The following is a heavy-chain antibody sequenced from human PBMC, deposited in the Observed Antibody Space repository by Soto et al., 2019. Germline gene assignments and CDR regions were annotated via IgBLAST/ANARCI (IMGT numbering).Heavy chain of an antibody. CDR3: ARGEWLRTVYYYYGMDV. D-gene: IGHD5-12*01. J-gene: IGHJ6*02. CDR2: IIPIFGTA. Sequence: GASVKVSCKASGGTFSSYAISWVRQAPGQGLEWMGGIIPIFGTANYAQKFQGRVTITADESTSTAYMELSSLRSEDTAVYYCARGEWLRTVYYYYGMDVWGQGTTVTVSS. V-gene: IGHV1-69*13. CDR1: GGTFSSYA.